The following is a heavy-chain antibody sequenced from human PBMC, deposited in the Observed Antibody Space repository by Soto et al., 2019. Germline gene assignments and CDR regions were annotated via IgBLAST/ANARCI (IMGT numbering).Heavy chain of an antibody. J-gene: IGHJ6*02. CDR1: GFTFSSYS. D-gene: IGHD3-3*01. V-gene: IGHV3-48*02. CDR3: AREVTRYYGMDV. Sequence: EVQLVESGGGLVQPGGSLRLSCAASGFTFSSYSMNWVRQAPGKGLEWVSYISSSSSTIYYADYVKGRFTISRDNAKNSLYLQMNSLRDEDTAVYYCAREVTRYYGMDVWGQGTTVTVSS. CDR2: ISSSSSTI.